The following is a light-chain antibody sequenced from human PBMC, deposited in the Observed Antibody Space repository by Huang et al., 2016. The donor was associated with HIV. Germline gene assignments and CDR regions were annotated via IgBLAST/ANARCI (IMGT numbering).Light chain of an antibody. CDR1: QAIGNS. J-gene: IGKJ2*01. CDR3: QQYYNTPYT. CDR2: EAS. Sequence: DIQMTQSPSSLSASVGDRVIITCRASQAIGNSFAWYQQKPGIAPKLLLFEASRLKVGVPSRFSGSGSGTDHTLTINSRQPEDFATYYCQQYYNTPYTFGQGTKLEIK. V-gene: IGKV1-NL1*01.